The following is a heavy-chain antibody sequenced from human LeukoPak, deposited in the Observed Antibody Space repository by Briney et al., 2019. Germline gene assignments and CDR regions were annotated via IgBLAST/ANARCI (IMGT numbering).Heavy chain of an antibody. V-gene: IGHV3-23*01. CDR1: GLSLNSYA. D-gene: IGHD2-21*01. J-gene: IGHJ4*01. CDR2: SSSSDDGK. Sequence: GGSLRLSCTASGLSLNSYAISWVRQVPGKGLEWVSASSSSDDGKWYADSVRGRFTISRDTSKNTVYLQMNSLRVEDAGVYYCAKAPVTSCRGAFCYPFDYWGHGTLVTVSS. CDR3: AKAPVTSCRGAFCYPFDY.